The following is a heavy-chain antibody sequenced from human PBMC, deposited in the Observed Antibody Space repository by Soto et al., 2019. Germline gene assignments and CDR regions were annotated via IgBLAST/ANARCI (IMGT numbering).Heavy chain of an antibody. V-gene: IGHV3-23*01. CDR2: ISGSGGST. CDR1: GFTFSIYV. CDR3: AIAPLLDIVATINDP. Sequence: PGGSLRLSCAASGFTFSIYVMSWVLQAQGKGLEWVSAISGSGGSTYYADSVKGRFTISRDNSKNTLYLQMNSLRAEDTAVYYCAIAPLLDIVATINDPWGQGTLVTVSS. D-gene: IGHD5-12*01. J-gene: IGHJ5*02.